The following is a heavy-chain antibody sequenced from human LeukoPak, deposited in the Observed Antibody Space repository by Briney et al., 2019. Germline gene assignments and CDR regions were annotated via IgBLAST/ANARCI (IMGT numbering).Heavy chain of an antibody. CDR3: ARGYCSGGSCYIFDY. Sequence: PETLSLTCTVSGGSISGYYWSWIRQPAGKGLEWIGRIYTSGSTNYNPSLKSRVTMSVDTSKNQFSLKLTSVTAADTAVYYCARGYCSGGSCYIFDYWGQGTLVTVSS. D-gene: IGHD2-15*01. J-gene: IGHJ4*02. CDR1: GGSISGYY. V-gene: IGHV4-4*07. CDR2: IYTSGST.